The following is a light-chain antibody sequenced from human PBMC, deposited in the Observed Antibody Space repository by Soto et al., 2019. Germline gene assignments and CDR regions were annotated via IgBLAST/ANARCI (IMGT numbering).Light chain of an antibody. J-gene: IGLJ1*01. CDR2: EVS. V-gene: IGLV2-8*01. Sequence: QSVLTQSPSASGSPGQSVTISCTGTSSDVGGYNYVSWYQQHPGKAPKLMIYEVSKRPSGVPDRFSGSKSGNTASLTVSGLQAEDEADYYCSSYAGSNTIYVFGTGTKVTVL. CDR1: SSDVGGYNY. CDR3: SSYAGSNTIYV.